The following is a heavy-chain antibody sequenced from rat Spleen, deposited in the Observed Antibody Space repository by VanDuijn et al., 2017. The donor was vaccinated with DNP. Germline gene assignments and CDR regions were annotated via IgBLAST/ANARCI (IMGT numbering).Heavy chain of an antibody. J-gene: IGHJ3*01. CDR2: ISNTGDST. CDR1: GFTFSNYG. V-gene: IGHV5-29*01. Sequence: EVQLVESGGDLVQPGRSLKVSCAASGFTFSNYGMAWVRQAPTKGLDGVATISNTGDSTYYRDSVRGRFTISRDNANRTLYLQMDSLRSEDTATYYCASLNNYNWFAYWGQGTLVTVSS. CDR3: ASLNNYNWFAY. D-gene: IGHD1-10*01.